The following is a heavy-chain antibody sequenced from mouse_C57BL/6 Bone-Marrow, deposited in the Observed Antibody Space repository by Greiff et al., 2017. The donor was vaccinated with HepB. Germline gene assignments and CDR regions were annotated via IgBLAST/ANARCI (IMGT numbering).Heavy chain of an antibody. CDR1: GYTFTSYW. CDR3: ARERDFYAMDY. J-gene: IGHJ4*01. CDR2: IDPSDSYT. Sequence: VQLQHSGAELVKPGASVKLSCKASGYTFTSYWMQWVKQRPGQGLEWIGEIDPSDSYTNYNQKFKGKATLTVDTSSSTAYMQLSSLTSEDSAVYYCARERDFYAMDYWGQGTTLTVSS. V-gene: IGHV1-50*01.